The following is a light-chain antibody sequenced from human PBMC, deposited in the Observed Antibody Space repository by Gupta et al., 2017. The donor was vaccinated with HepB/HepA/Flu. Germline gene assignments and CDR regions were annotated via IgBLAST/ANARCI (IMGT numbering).Light chain of an antibody. CDR2: EVS. CDR1: NSDVGNYNF. J-gene: IGLJ1*01. CDR3: CSDAVGSTLV. V-gene: IGLV2-23*02. Sequence: QSALTQPASVSGSPGQSITISCTGTNSDVGNYNFVSWYQHHPGKAHKVIIYEVSKWPSGVTTRFSGSKSGNTASLTISGRQKEDEGDYYCCSDAVGSTLVFGTGTKLTVL.